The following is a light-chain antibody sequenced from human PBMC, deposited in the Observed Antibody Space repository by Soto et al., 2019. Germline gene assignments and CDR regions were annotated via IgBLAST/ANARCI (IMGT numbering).Light chain of an antibody. CDR1: SSDVGGYNY. J-gene: IGLJ2*01. CDR2: EVS. Sequence: QSALTQPPSASGSPGQSVTISCTGTSSDVGGYNYVSWYQQHPGKAPKLMSYEVSKRPSGVPDRFSGSKSGNTASLTVSGLQAEDEADYYCSSYAGSNNLVVFGGGTKVTVL. V-gene: IGLV2-8*01. CDR3: SSYAGSNNLVV.